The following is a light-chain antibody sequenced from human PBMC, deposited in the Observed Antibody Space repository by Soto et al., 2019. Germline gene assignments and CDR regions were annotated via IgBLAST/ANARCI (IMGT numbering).Light chain of an antibody. CDR1: QSVNTN. CDR3: QQYNNWPPWT. V-gene: IGKV3-15*01. Sequence: EIVMTQSPATLSVSPGERATLSCRASQSVNTNLAWYQQKPGQAPRLLIYGASTRATGISARFSGSGSGTEFTLNISSLQSEDFAVYFCQQYNNWPPWTFGQGTKVDIK. J-gene: IGKJ1*01. CDR2: GAS.